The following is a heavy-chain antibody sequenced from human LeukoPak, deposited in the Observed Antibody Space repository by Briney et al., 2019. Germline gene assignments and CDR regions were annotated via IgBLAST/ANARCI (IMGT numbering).Heavy chain of an antibody. CDR2: ISSSGSTI. CDR1: GFTFSSYE. D-gene: IGHD3-16*01. J-gene: IGHJ4*02. V-gene: IGHV3-48*03. CDR3: ASLIGGGGGDDY. Sequence: PGGTLRLSCAASGFTFSSYEMNWVRQAPGKGLEWVSYISSSGSTIYNADSVKGRFTISRDNAKNSLYLQMNSLRAEDTAVYYCASLIGGGGGDDYWGQGTLVTVSS.